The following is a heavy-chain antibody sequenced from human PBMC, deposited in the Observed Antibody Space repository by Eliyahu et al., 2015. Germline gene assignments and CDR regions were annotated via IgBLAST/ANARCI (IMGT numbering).Heavy chain of an antibody. Sequence: EVQLVESGGGLVQPGGXLRLSCAASGFTFSSXWMTWVRQAPGKGLEWVANIKQGGSEKHYVDSVKGRFTISRDDAKNSLYLQINSLRAEDTAVYYCAREDGGQRGMDVWGQGTTVTVSS. CDR3: AREDGGQRGMDV. CDR1: GFTFSSXW. V-gene: IGHV3-7*01. D-gene: IGHD3-10*01. J-gene: IGHJ6*02. CDR2: IKQGGSEK.